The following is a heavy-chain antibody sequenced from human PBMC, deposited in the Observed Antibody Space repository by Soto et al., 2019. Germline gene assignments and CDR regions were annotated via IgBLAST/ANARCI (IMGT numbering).Heavy chain of an antibody. J-gene: IGHJ5*02. CDR1: GYTFTSYG. Sequence: GASVKVSCKASGYTFTSYGISWVRQAPGQGLEWMGWISAYNGNTNYAQKLQGRVTMTTDTSTSTAYMELRSLRSDDTAVYYCARLAGGYSSSSGWFDPWGQGTLVTVSS. V-gene: IGHV1-18*04. CDR3: ARLAGGYSSSSGWFDP. D-gene: IGHD6-6*01. CDR2: ISAYNGNT.